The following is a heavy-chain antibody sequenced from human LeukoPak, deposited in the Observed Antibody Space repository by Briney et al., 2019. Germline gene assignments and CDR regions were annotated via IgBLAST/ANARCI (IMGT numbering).Heavy chain of an antibody. Sequence: GGSLRLSCAASGFTFSSYAMSWVRQAPGKGLVWVSRINTDGSSTSYADSVKGRFTISRDNAKNTLYLQMNSLRAEDTAVYYCARGWDSGSYYEHWGQGTLVTVSS. CDR1: GFTFSSYA. V-gene: IGHV3-74*01. J-gene: IGHJ1*01. D-gene: IGHD1-26*01. CDR2: INTDGSST. CDR3: ARGWDSGSYYEH.